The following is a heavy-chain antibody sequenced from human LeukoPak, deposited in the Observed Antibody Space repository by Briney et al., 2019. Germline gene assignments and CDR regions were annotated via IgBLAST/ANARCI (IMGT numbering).Heavy chain of an antibody. Sequence: EPSVKVSCKTSGYAFTSYYMHWVRQAPGQGLEWMGIIFPSGGTADYAQRFQDRVTMTSDTSTSTVYMELSSLTSEDTAVYYCARERQGAYFDYWGQGTLVTVSP. J-gene: IGHJ4*02. V-gene: IGHV1-46*01. CDR2: IFPSGGTA. D-gene: IGHD1-26*01. CDR1: GYAFTSYY. CDR3: ARERQGAYFDY.